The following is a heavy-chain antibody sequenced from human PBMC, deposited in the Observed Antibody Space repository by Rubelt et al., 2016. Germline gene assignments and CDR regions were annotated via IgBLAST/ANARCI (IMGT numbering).Heavy chain of an antibody. D-gene: IGHD5-24*01. Sequence: QVQLQQWGAGLLKPSETLSLTCAVYGGSFSGYYWSWIRQPPGKGLEWMGEIKHSGSTNYNPSLKCLVTISLATSMYPFSLNLSSVTAADTAVYYCARVRPGQSRDGYKFDAFDIWGQGTMVTVSS. J-gene: IGHJ3*02. V-gene: IGHV4-34*01. CDR1: GGSFSGYY. CDR2: IKHSGST. CDR3: ARVRPGQSRDGYKFDAFDI.